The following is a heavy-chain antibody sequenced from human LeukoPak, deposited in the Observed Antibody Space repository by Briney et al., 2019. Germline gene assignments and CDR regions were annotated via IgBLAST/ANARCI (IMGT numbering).Heavy chain of an antibody. CDR2: IIPIFGTA. V-gene: IGHV1-69*13. CDR1: GGTFSSHA. J-gene: IGHJ4*02. Sequence: GASVKVSCKASGGTFSSHAISWVRQAPGQGLEWMGGIIPIFGTANYAQNFQGRVTIIADESTAYMELSSLRSEDTAVYYCARGRYCPSRSCYFSWNYWGQGTLVTVSS. CDR3: ARGRYCPSRSCYFSWNY. D-gene: IGHD2-2*01.